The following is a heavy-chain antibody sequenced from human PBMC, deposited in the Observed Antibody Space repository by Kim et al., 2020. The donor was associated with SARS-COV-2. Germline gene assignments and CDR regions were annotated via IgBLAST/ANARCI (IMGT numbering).Heavy chain of an antibody. CDR3: ARDSGPPYSYGLY. J-gene: IGHJ4*02. D-gene: IGHD5-18*01. Sequence: SETLSLTCTVSGGSVSSGSYYWSWIRQPPGKGLEWIGYIYYSGSTNYNPSLKSRVTISVDTSKNQFSLKLSSVTAADTAVYYCARDSGPPYSYGLYWGQGTLVTVSS. V-gene: IGHV4-61*01. CDR1: GGSVSSGSYY. CDR2: IYYSGST.